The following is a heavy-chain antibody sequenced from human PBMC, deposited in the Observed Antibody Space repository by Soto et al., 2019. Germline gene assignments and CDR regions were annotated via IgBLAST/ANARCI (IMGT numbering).Heavy chain of an antibody. V-gene: IGHV3-21*01. CDR3: ATSTSGSYYNFDY. CDR2: ISSSSSYI. J-gene: IGHJ4*02. D-gene: IGHD1-26*01. Sequence: GGSLRLSCAASGFTFSSYSMNWVRQAPGKGLEWVSSISSSSSYIYYADSVKGRFTISRDNAKNSLYLQINSLRAEDTAVYYCATSTSGSYYNFDYWGQGTLVTVSS. CDR1: GFTFSSYS.